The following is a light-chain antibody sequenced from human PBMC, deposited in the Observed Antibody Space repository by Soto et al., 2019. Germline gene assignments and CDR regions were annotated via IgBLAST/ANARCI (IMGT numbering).Light chain of an antibody. CDR3: VLYMGTGISV. CDR2: STN. CDR1: SGSVSTSYY. J-gene: IGLJ3*02. Sequence: VVTQEPSFSVSPGRTVTLTCGLSSGSVSTSYYPSWYQLTPGQAPRTLIYSTNTRSSGVPNRFSGSILENKAALTITGARADDESDYYCVLYMGTGISVFGGGTKLTVL. V-gene: IGLV8-61*01.